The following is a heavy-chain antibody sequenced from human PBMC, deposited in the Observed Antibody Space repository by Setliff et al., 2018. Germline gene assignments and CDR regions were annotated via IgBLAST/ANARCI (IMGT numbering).Heavy chain of an antibody. CDR1: RGSIYSYF. CDR3: ARALGYCSRTSCYADAFDI. D-gene: IGHD2-2*01. J-gene: IGHJ3*02. CDR2: IYHNGNT. V-gene: IGHV4-59*01. Sequence: SETLSLTCTVSRGSIYSYFWSWIRQPPGKGLEWLGYIYHNGNTNYNPSLTSRVTMSVDTSKSQFSLKLRSVTAADTAVYYCARALGYCSRTSCYADAFDIWGQGTMVTV.